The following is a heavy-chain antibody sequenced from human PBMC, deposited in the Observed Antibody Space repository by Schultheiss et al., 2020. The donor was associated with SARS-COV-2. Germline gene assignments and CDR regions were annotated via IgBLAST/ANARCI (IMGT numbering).Heavy chain of an antibody. V-gene: IGHV3-9*01. Sequence: GGSLRLSCAASGFTFSSYSMNWVRQAPGKGLEWVSGISWNSGSIGYADSVKGRFTISRDNAKNSLYLQMNSLRAEDTALYYCARSGSYYGYAFDIWGQGTMVTVSS. J-gene: IGHJ3*02. D-gene: IGHD1-26*01. CDR1: GFTFSSYS. CDR2: ISWNSGSI. CDR3: ARSGSYYGYAFDI.